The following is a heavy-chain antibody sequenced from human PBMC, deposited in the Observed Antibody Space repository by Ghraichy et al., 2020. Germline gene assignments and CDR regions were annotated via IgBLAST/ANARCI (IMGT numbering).Heavy chain of an antibody. V-gene: IGHV3-53*01. CDR1: GFTVSSSY. CDR3: ARGGTYCAGTRCYYFDY. CDR2: IFSGGST. J-gene: IGHJ4*02. Sequence: GGSLRLSCAASGFTVSSSYMTWVRQAPGKGLEWVSIIFSGGSTNYEDSLKGRFTISRDNSKNTLYLQMNSLRGEDTAMYYCARGGTYCAGTRCYYFDYCGQGSLVTVSS. D-gene: IGHD2-21*01.